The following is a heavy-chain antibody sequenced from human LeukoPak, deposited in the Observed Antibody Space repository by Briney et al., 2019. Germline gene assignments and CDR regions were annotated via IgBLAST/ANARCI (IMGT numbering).Heavy chain of an antibody. CDR1: GFTFSSYA. CDR2: ISYDGSNK. CDR3: ARDRYREGELLPAY. Sequence: PGRSLRLSCAASGFTFSSYAMHWVRQAPGKGLEWVAVISYDGSNKYYADSVKGRFTISRDNSKNTLYLQMNSLRAEDTAVYYCARDRYREGELLPAYWGQGTLVTVSS. D-gene: IGHD1-26*01. J-gene: IGHJ4*02. V-gene: IGHV3-30-3*01.